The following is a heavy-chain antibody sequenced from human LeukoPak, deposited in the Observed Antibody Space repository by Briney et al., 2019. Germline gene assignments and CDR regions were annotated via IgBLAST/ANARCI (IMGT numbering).Heavy chain of an antibody. CDR3: TTYYYDSSGLDY. CDR1: GFTFSKAW. V-gene: IGHV3-15*01. Sequence: GGSLRLSCAASGFTFSKAWMSWVRQAPGKGLEGVGRIKSKTDGGTTEYAALVKGRFTISRDDSKNTLYLQMNSLKTEDTAVYYCTTYYYDSSGLDYWGQGTLVTVSS. D-gene: IGHD3-22*01. J-gene: IGHJ4*02. CDR2: IKSKTDGGTT.